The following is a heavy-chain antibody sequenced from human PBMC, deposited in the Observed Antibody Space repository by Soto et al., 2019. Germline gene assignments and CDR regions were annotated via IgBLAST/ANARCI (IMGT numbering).Heavy chain of an antibody. D-gene: IGHD6-6*01. J-gene: IGHJ6*03. V-gene: IGHV3-64*01. CDR3: ARRARPDFYYMDV. CDR2: ISSNGVGT. Sequence: GGSLRLCCAASGFTLSGYAMDWVRQAPGKGLEYVSGISSNGVGTYYANSVQGRFTISRDNSKNTVYLQMGSLRPEDMAVYYCARRARPDFYYMDVWGKGTTVTVSS. CDR1: GFTLSGYA.